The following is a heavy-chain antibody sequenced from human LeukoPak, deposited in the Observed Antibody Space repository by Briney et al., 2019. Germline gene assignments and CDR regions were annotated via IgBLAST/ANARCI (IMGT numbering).Heavy chain of an antibody. CDR3: ARGGFTWLDDY. CDR1: GGSISSGDYY. V-gene: IGHV4-61*08. D-gene: IGHD6-25*01. CDR2: IYYSGST. J-gene: IGHJ4*02. Sequence: KSSETLSLTCTVSGGSISSGDYYWSWIRQPPGKGLEWIGYIYYSGSTNYNPSLKSRITISIDTSKSQFSLKLSSVTAADTAVYYCARGGFTWLDDYWGQGTLVTVSS.